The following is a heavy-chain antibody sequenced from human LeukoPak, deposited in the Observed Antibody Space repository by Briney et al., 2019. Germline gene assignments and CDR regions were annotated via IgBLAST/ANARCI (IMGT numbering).Heavy chain of an antibody. D-gene: IGHD4-17*01. Sequence: GGSLRLSCAASGFTFSDYYMSWIRQAPGKGLEWVSYISSSGSTIYYADSVKGRFTISRDNSKNTLYLQMNSLRAEDTAVYYCAAGWGTTVTSSFYYGMDVWGQGTTVTVSS. CDR1: GFTFSDYY. CDR3: AAGWGTTVTSSFYYGMDV. V-gene: IGHV3-11*01. CDR2: ISSSGSTI. J-gene: IGHJ6*02.